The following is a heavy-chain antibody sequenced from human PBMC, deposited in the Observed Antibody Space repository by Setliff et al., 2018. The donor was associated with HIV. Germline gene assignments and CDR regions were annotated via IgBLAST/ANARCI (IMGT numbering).Heavy chain of an antibody. CDR2: LYTRGSA. D-gene: IGHD2-15*01. J-gene: IGHJ6*02. CDR1: GGSINNGTYF. Sequence: SETLSLTCTVSGGSINNGTYFWTWIRQPAGKALEWLGRLYTRGSATYNPSLKSRITISIDTSTNQFSLHLNSVTAADTAVYYCARDVKLAYCSGGSCPRAYFSGLDVWGQGTTVTVSS. CDR3: ARDVKLAYCSGGSCPRAYFSGLDV. V-gene: IGHV4-61*02.